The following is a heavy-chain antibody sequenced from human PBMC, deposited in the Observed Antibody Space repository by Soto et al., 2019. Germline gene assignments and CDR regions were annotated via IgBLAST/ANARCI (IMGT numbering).Heavy chain of an antibody. CDR1: GYILAGYW. CDR2: IDPSDSQT. V-gene: IGHV5-10-1*01. D-gene: IGHD3-22*01. CDR3: ARQIYDSDTGPNFQYYFDS. Sequence: VESLKISCRGSGYILAGYWIPWVRQQPGKGLEWMGRIDPSDSQTYYSPSFRGHVTISVTKSITTVFLQWSSLRASDTAMYYCARQIYDSDTGPNFQYYFDSWGQGTPVTVSS. J-gene: IGHJ4*02.